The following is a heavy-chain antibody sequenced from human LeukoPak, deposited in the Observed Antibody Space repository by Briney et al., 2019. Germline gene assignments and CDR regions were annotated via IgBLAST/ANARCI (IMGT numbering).Heavy chain of an antibody. CDR2: IYPADSDI. CDR3: ARQNGYSYGPIDY. Sequence: GESLKISCKGSGYSINNYWIAWVRQMPGKGLEWMGIIYPADSDIRYSPSFQGQVTISADKSISTAYLQWNSLKASDTAMYYCARQNGYSYGPIDYWGQGTLVTVSS. V-gene: IGHV5-51*01. CDR1: GYSINNYW. J-gene: IGHJ4*02. D-gene: IGHD5-18*01.